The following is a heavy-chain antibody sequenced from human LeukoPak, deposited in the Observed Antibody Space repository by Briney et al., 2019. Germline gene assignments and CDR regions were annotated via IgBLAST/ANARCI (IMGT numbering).Heavy chain of an antibody. Sequence: PSETLSLTCAVYGGSFSGYYWNWIRQPPGKGLEWIGEINQSRSTNSNSSLKSRVTISVDTPKIQFSLKLSSVTAADTAVYYCARLGCSSTSCFFDYWGQGTLVTVSS. J-gene: IGHJ4*02. CDR3: ARLGCSSTSCFFDY. CDR2: INQSRST. CDR1: GGSFSGYY. D-gene: IGHD2-2*01. V-gene: IGHV4-34*01.